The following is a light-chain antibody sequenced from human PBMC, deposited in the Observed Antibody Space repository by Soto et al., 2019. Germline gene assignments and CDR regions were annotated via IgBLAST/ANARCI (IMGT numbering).Light chain of an antibody. V-gene: IGKV3-20*01. CDR3: QQYATTTYT. Sequence: EIVLTQSPATLSSFPCDRVTLSCRASQSVGSRSLVWYQQKPGQAPRLLIFGASRRATGIPDRFSGSGSGTDFTLTISRLEPEDFAVYYCQQYATTTYTLGQGTKVDIK. CDR2: GAS. J-gene: IGKJ2*01. CDR1: QSVGSRS.